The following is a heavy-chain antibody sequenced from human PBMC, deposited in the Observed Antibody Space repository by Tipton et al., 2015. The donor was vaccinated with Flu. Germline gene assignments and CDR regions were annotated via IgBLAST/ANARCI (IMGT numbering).Heavy chain of an antibody. V-gene: IGHV4-59*08. CDR2: IYYSGST. CDR3: ARRNYDSSGPLDY. CDR1: GGSISSYY. J-gene: IGHJ4*02. Sequence: TLSLTCTVSGGSISSYYWSWIRQPPGKGLEWIGYIYYSGSTNYNPSLKSRVTISVDTSKNQFSLKLSSVTAADTAVYYCARRNYDSSGPLDYWGQGTLVTVSS. D-gene: IGHD3-22*01.